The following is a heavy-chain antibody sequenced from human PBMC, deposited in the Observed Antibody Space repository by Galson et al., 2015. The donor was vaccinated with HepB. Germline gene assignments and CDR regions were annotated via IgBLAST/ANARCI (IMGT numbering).Heavy chain of an antibody. J-gene: IGHJ4*02. CDR2: ISYSGST. D-gene: IGHD3-16*02. CDR3: ARHARNSYDYVWGSYRLSPANIDY. V-gene: IGHV4-39*01. CDR1: GDSISRRSFY. Sequence: ETLSLTCTVSGDSISRRSFYWGWIRQPPGKGLTWIGSISYSGSTYYNPTLKSRVTISVDTSKNQFSLKLTSVTATDTAVYFCARHARNSYDYVWGSYRLSPANIDYWGQGTLVTVSS.